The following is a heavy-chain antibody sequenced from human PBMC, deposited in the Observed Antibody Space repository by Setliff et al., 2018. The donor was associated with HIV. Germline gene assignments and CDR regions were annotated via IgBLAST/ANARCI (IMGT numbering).Heavy chain of an antibody. J-gene: IGHJ3*01. V-gene: IGHV4-59*01. D-gene: IGHD3-16*01. CDR3: ASSDAYNWFGAFDF. CDR1: SGSISTYY. Sequence: SETLSLTCSVSSGSISTYYWNWIRQPPGKGLEWIGYNYCSGSTNYNPSLKSRVTISVDTSKKQFSLKLTSVSTADTAVYYCASSDAYNWFGAFDFWGQGTMVTVSS. CDR2: NYCSGST.